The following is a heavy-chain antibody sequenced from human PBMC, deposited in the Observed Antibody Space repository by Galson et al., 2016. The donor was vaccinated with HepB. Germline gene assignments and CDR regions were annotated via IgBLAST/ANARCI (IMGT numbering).Heavy chain of an antibody. J-gene: IGHJ4*02. V-gene: IGHV4-59*01. Sequence: SETLSLTCTVSGGSISSYYWSWIRQPPGKGLEWMGYIYNSGNTNYNPSLKSRVTISVDTSKNQISLKLTSVSAADTAVYYCARDRGGYNPFDSWGQGMLVTVSS. CDR3: ARDRGGYNPFDS. CDR1: GGSISSYY. D-gene: IGHD5-24*01. CDR2: IYNSGNT.